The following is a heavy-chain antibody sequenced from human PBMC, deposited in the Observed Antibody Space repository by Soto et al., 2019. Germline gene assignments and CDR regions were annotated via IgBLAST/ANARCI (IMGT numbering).Heavy chain of an antibody. D-gene: IGHD3-10*01. J-gene: IGHJ5*02. Sequence: TLSLTCTVSGGSISSGGYYWSWIRQHPGKGLEWIGYIYYSGSTYYNPSLKSRVTISVDTSKNQFSLKLSSVTAADTAVYYCARDGSGSYYNVRNWFDPWGQGTLVTVSS. CDR1: GGSISSGGYY. CDR2: IYYSGST. CDR3: ARDGSGSYYNVRNWFDP. V-gene: IGHV4-31*03.